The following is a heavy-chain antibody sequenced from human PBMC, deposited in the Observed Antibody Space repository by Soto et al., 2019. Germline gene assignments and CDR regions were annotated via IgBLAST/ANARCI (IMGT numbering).Heavy chain of an antibody. CDR3: ARLGYSSHLHWFDP. CDR2: IYYSGST. J-gene: IGHJ5*02. D-gene: IGHD6-13*01. Sequence: PSETLSLTFTVSGGSISRYYWSWIRQPPGKGLEWIGYIYYSGSTNYNPSLKSRVTISVDTSKNQFSLKLSSVTAADTAVYYCARLGYSSHLHWFDPWGQGTLVTVSS. CDR1: GGSISRYY. V-gene: IGHV4-59*01.